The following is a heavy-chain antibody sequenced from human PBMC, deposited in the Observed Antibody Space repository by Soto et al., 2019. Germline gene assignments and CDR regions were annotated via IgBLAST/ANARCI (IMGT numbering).Heavy chain of an antibody. CDR1: GGSISSYY. D-gene: IGHD1-26*01. CDR2: IYYSGST. V-gene: IGHV4-59*01. Sequence: SETLSLTCTVSGGSISSYYWSWIRQPPGKGLEWIGYIYYSGSTNYNPSPKSRVTISVDTSKNQFSLKLSSVTAADTAVYYCARRYSGSYWSWFDPWGQGTLVTVSS. CDR3: ARRYSGSYWSWFDP. J-gene: IGHJ5*02.